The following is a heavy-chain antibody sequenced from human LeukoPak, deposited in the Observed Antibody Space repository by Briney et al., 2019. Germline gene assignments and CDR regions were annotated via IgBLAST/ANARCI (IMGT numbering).Heavy chain of an antibody. CDR1: GDSVSRNNTT. V-gene: IGHV6-1*01. CDR2: TFYRSKWYN. J-gene: IGHJ6*02. D-gene: IGHD1-1*01. Sequence: SQTLSLTCAISGDSVSRNNTTWNWIRQSPSRGLEWLERTFYRSKWYNDYAVSVKSRITINADTSKNQVSLQLNSVTPEDTAVYYCARQNTDITTLDVWGQGTTVTVSS. CDR3: ARQNTDITTLDV.